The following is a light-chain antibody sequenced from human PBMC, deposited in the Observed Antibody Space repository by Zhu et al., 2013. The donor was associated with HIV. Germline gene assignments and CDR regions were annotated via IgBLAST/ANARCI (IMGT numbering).Light chain of an antibody. V-gene: IGLV2-14*01. Sequence: QSALTQPASVSGSPGQSITISCTGTSSDLGTYNYVSWYQQHPGKAPKLMIFEVSKRPSGVSNRFSGSKSGNTASLTISGLQAEDEADYYCSSYTSSSTLVFGGGTKLTVL. J-gene: IGLJ2*01. CDR3: SSYTSSSTLV. CDR2: EVS. CDR1: SSDLGTYNY.